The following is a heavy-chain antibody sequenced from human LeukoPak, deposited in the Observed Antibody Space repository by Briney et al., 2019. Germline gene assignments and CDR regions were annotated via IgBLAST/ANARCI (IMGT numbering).Heavy chain of an antibody. V-gene: IGHV3-74*01. CDR3: ARAQDRYDSSGYYYVGSYYYYMDV. J-gene: IGHJ6*03. CDR1: GLTFSSYW. D-gene: IGHD3-22*01. CDR2: INSDGSST. Sequence: GGSLRLSCAASGLTFSSYWMHWVRQAPGKGLAWVSRINSDGSSTSYADSVKGRFTISRDNAKNTLYLQMNSLRAEDTAVYYCARAQDRYDSSGYYYVGSYYYYMDVWGKGTTVTVSS.